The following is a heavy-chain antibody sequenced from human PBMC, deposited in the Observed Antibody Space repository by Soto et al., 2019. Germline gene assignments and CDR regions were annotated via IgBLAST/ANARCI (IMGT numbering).Heavy chain of an antibody. V-gene: IGHV1-69*05. CDR1: GVTFSSYA. D-gene: IGHD2-15*01. CDR3: AVHRGICGDCYFDY. CDR2: LLPIFGTA. Sequence: SVKVSCTTSGVTFSSYAISLVRQTTGQGLEWMGGLLPIFGTANYAQKLHGRDTITTDESTSTANTELSSLKSEDLTVYYCAVHRGICGDCYFDYWGQGTLVTVSS. J-gene: IGHJ4*02.